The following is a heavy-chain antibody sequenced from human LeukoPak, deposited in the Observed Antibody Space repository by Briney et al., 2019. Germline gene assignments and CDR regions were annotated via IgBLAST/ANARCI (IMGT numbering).Heavy chain of an antibody. CDR3: ARDYRGGLHYGMDV. V-gene: IGHV3-48*04. D-gene: IGHD3-10*01. Sequence: GGSLRLSCAASGFTFSSYSMNWVRQAPGKGLEWVSYISSSSSTIYYADSVKGRFTISRDNAKNSLYLQMNSLRAEDTAVYYCARDYRGGLHYGMDVWGQGTTVTVSS. CDR2: ISSSSSTI. J-gene: IGHJ6*02. CDR1: GFTFSSYS.